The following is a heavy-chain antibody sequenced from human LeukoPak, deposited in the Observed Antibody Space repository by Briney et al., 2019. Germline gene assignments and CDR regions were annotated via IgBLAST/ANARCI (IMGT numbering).Heavy chain of an antibody. CDR3: ARGFGEFIVIDY. V-gene: IGHV3-30*02. D-gene: IGHD3-10*01. J-gene: IGHJ4*02. CDR2: IRYDGSNK. Sequence: PGGSLRLSCAASGFTFSSYGMHWVRQAPGKGLEWVAFIRYDGSNKYYADSVKGRFTISRDNSKNTLYLQMNSLRAEDTGVYYCARGFGEFIVIDYWGQGTLVTVSS. CDR1: GFTFSSYG.